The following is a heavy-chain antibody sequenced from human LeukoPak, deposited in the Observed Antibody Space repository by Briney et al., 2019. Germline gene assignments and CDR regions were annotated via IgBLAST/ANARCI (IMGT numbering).Heavy chain of an antibody. CDR1: GYSISSGYY. J-gene: IGHJ4*02. CDR3: ARGRYYYDSSGYYYPEY. V-gene: IGHV4-38-2*02. CDR2: IYHSGST. Sequence: SETLSLTCTVSGYSISSGYYWGWIRQPPGKGLEWIGSIYHSGSTYYNPSLKSRVTISVDTSKNQFSLKLSSVTAADTAVYYCARGRYYYDSSGYYYPEYWGQGTLVTVSS. D-gene: IGHD3-22*01.